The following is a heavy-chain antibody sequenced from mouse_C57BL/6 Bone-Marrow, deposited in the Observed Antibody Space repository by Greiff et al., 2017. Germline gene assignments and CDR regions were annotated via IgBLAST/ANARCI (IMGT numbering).Heavy chain of an antibody. V-gene: IGHV14-4*01. CDR3: ARESGRLRGGD. CDR2: IYPENGDT. J-gene: IGHJ2*01. CDR1: GFTIKDYY. D-gene: IGHD1-1*01. Sequence: VQLQQSGAELLRPGASVKLSCTASGFTIKDYYMHWVKQRPEQGLEWIGWIYPENGDTEYASKFQGKATITADTSSNTAYLQLSSLTSEDTAVYYCARESGRLRGGDWGQGTTLTVAS.